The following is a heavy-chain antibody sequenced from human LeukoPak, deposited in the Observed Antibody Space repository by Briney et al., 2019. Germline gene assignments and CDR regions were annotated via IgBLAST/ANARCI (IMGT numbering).Heavy chain of an antibody. CDR3: ARGDFWTEWLSHAEYFQH. CDR1: GGSISSSSYY. Sequence: PSETLSLTCTVSGGSISSSSYYWGWIRQPPGKGLEWIGSIYYSGSTYYNPSLKSRVTISVDTSKNQFSLKLSSVTAADTAVYYCARGDFWTEWLSHAEYFQHWGQGTLVTVSS. CDR2: IYYSGST. D-gene: IGHD3-3*01. V-gene: IGHV4-39*07. J-gene: IGHJ1*01.